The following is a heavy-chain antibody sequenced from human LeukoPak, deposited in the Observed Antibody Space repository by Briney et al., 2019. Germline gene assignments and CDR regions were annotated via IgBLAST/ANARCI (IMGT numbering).Heavy chain of an antibody. CDR3: AKVGDFWSAYFDY. CDR1: GFTFVDYA. J-gene: IGHJ4*02. Sequence: PGGSLRLSCAASGFTFVDYAMHWVRQAPGKGLEWVSAISGSGGSTYYADSVKGRFTISRDNSKNTLYLQMNSLRAEDTAVYYCAKVGDFWSAYFDYWGQGTLVTVSS. V-gene: IGHV3-23*01. D-gene: IGHD3-3*01. CDR2: ISGSGGST.